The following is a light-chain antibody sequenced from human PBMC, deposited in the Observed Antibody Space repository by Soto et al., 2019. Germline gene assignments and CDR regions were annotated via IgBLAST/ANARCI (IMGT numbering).Light chain of an antibody. V-gene: IGKV3-15*01. CDR1: QSVSRN. CDR3: QEYDNWPPWT. J-gene: IGKJ1*01. Sequence: EIVMTQSPAILSASPGERATLSCRASQSVSRNLAWYQQKPGQAPRLLMYTASTRATGIPARFSGSGSGTEFTLTISSLQSEDFAVYYCQEYDNWPPWTFGQGTKVEMK. CDR2: TAS.